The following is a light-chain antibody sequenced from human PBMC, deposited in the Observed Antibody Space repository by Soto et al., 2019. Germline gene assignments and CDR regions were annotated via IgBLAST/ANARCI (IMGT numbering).Light chain of an antibody. J-gene: IGLJ1*01. V-gene: IGLV2-14*01. CDR2: EVS. CDR3: SSYTSSRPYV. Sequence: QSVLTQPASVSGSPGQSITISCTGTSSDVGDYNYVSWYQQPPGKAPKLMIYEVSTRPSGVSNRFSGSKSGNTASLTISGLQAADEADYYCSSYTSSRPYVFGTGTKVTAL. CDR1: SSDVGDYNY.